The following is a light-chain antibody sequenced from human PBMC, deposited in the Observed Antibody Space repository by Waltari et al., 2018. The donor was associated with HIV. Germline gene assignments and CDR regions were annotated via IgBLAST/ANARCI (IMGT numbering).Light chain of an antibody. J-gene: IGLJ3*02. CDR3: QSFDSTLRGSM. V-gene: IGLV1-40*01. CDR2: GDN. CDR1: SSNIGACYD. Sequence: QSVLTQPPSMSGAPGQRVTISCTGSSSNIGACYDVNWYRQLPGTAPTLLIYGDNNRPSGVPDRFSVSTSGTSASLAITGLQAEDEADYYCQSFDSTLRGSMFGGGTKLTVL.